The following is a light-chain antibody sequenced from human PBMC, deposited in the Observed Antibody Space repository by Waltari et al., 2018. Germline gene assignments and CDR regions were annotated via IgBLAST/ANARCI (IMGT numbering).Light chain of an antibody. CDR2: CDS. J-gene: IGLJ1*01. CDR3: QVWDTSMDLSV. V-gene: IGLV3-21*04. CDR1: NIADKN. Sequence: SYVMTQAPSVSVAPGETARITCGGNNIADKNVHWYQQKPGQAAVLVMCCDSERPAGSPGRFSGSNSGNTATLTISRAEAGDEADYYCQVWDTSMDLSVFGTGTKVTVL.